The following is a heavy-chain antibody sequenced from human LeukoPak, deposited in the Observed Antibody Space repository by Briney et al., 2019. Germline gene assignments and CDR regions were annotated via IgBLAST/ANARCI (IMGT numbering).Heavy chain of an antibody. CDR3: ARREGEGPWG. Sequence: GGSLRLSCAASGFTFSSYGMHWVRQAPGKGLEWVAFIRYDGSNKYYADSVKGRFTISGDNSKNTLYLQMNSLRAEDTAVYYCARREGEGPWGWGQGTLVTVSS. V-gene: IGHV3-30*02. J-gene: IGHJ4*02. D-gene: IGHD3-10*01. CDR2: IRYDGSNK. CDR1: GFTFSSYG.